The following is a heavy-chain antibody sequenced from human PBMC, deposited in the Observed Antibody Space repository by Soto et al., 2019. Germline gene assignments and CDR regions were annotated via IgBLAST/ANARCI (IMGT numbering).Heavy chain of an antibody. V-gene: IGHV1-46*01. J-gene: IGHJ6*02. CDR3: AREGVAPYYYYGMDV. CDR1: GYTFTSYY. Sequence: ASVKVSCKASGYTFTSYYMHWVRQAPGQGLEWMGIINPSGGSTTYAQKFQGRVTMTTDTSTSTVYMELSSLRSDDTAVYYCAREGVAPYYYYGMDVWGQGTPVTVSS. D-gene: IGHD5-12*01. CDR2: INPSGGST.